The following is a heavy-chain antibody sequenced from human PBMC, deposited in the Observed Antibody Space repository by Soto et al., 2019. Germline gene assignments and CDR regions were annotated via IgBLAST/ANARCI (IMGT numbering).Heavy chain of an antibody. CDR3: VTGFR. J-gene: IGHJ4*02. V-gene: IGHV3-74*01. Sequence: EVQLVESGGGLVQPGGSLSLSGAASGFSLINNWSYWVRQAPGKGLVWVSRINEDGSMTSHADSVRGRFTISRDNARNSLYLQMNSLRAEDTAVYYCVTGFRWGQGTLVTVSS. CDR2: INEDGSMT. CDR1: GFSLINNW.